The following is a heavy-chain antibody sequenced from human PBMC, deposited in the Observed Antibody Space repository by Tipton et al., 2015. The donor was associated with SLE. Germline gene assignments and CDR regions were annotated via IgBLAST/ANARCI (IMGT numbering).Heavy chain of an antibody. CDR3: ATTYCAGEGPTGGAWVMYYFQMDV. CDR2: AYYRGST. D-gene: IGHD2-21*01. CDR1: GDSISNYF. V-gene: IGHV4-59*07. Sequence: TLSLTCTVSGDSISNYFCTWLRQSPGTGLEWIGYAYYRGSTNYNPSLKSRVTISVDTSKNQFSLKLSSVAAADPAVYYCATTYCAGEGPTGGAWVMYYFQMDVWVKGTTVTVSS. J-gene: IGHJ6*04.